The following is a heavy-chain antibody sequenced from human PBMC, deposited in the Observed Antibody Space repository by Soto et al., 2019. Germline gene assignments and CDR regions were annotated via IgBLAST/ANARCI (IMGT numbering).Heavy chain of an antibody. CDR1: GVTISTYY. V-gene: IGHV4-59*01. CDR3: VREAYIGYGHAIDP. D-gene: IGHD5-12*01. J-gene: IGHJ5*02. CDR2: NYHSGTT. Sequence: SETLSLTCAVSGVTISTYYWSWIRQPPGKGLEWIGYNYHSGTTNYNPSLKSRVTMSVDTSKNQFSLRLTSVTAADTAIYYCVREAYIGYGHAIDPWGQGILVTVSS.